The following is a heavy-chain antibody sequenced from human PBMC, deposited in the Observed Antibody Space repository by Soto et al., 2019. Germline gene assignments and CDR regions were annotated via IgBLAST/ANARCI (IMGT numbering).Heavy chain of an antibody. CDR2: VNAGNGNT. CDR1: GYTFTSYA. V-gene: IGHV1-3*01. J-gene: IGHJ4*03. CDR3: ARDPSEEYYFDY. Sequence: ASVKVSCKASGYTFTSYAMHWVRQAPGQRLEWMGWVNAGNGNTKYSQKFQGRVTITRDTSASTAYMELSCLRSEDTAVYYCARDPSEEYYFDYCGQENTVTVSS.